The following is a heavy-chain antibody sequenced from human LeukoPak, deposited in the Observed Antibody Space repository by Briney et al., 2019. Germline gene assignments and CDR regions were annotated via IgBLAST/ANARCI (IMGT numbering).Heavy chain of an antibody. CDR1: GYTFTSYD. V-gene: IGHV1-8*01. CDR2: MNPNSGNT. Sequence: ASVKVSCKASGYTFTSYDINWVRQATGQGLEWMGWMNPNSGNTGYAQKFQGRVTMTRNTSISTAYMELSSLRSEDTAVYYCARGRKVEQQLENWFDPWGQGTLVTVSS. CDR3: ARGRKVEQQLENWFDP. D-gene: IGHD6-13*01. J-gene: IGHJ5*02.